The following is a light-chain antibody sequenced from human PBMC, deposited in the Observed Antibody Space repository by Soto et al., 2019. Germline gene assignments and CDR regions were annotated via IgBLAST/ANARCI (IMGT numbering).Light chain of an antibody. J-gene: IGKJ2*01. CDR1: QSLTTW. CDR2: KAS. Sequence: DIQMTQSPSTLIASVGDRVTITCRASQSLTTWLAWYQQKPGKAPEVLIYKASSLESGVPSRFSGSGSGTEFTLTISSLQPDDFATYYCQQYNSYPYTFGQGTKLGIK. CDR3: QQYNSYPYT. V-gene: IGKV1-5*03.